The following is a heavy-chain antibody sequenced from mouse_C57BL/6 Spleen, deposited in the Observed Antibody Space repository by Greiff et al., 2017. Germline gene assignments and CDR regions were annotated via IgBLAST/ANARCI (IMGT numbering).Heavy chain of an antibody. J-gene: IGHJ2*01. CDR3: APTGSFDY. V-gene: IGHV1-19*01. CDR2: INPYNGGT. D-gene: IGHD4-1*02. CDR1: GYTFTDYY. Sequence: EVKLMESGPVLVKPGASVKMSCKASGYTFTDYYMNWVKQSHGKSLEWIGVINPYNGGTSYNQKFKGKATLTVDKSSSTAYMELNSLTSEDSAVYYCAPTGSFDYWGQGTTLTVSS.